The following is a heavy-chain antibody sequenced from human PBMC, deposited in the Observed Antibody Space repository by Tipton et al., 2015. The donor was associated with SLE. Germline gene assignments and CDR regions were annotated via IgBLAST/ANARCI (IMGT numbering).Heavy chain of an antibody. Sequence: QLVQSGAEVKKPGSSVKVSCKASGGTFSSYAISWVRQAPGKGLEWVSAISGSGGSTYYADSVKGRFTISRDNSKNTLYLQMNSLRAEDTAVYYCAKEGSGSHEGAFDIWGQGTMVTVSS. D-gene: IGHD1-26*01. CDR2: ISGSGGST. J-gene: IGHJ3*02. CDR3: AKEGSGSHEGAFDI. CDR1: GGTFSSYA. V-gene: IGHV3-23*04.